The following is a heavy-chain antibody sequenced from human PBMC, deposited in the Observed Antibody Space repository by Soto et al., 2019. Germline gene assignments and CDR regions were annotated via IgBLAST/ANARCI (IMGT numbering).Heavy chain of an antibody. CDR2: ISGSGGST. Sequence: GGSLRLSCAASGFAIISYAMGWVRQAPGKGLEWVSAISGSGGSTYYADSVKGRFTISRDNSKNTLYLQMNSLRAEDTAVYYCAKDHHGIAVAEAYAFDIWGQGTMVTVSS. J-gene: IGHJ3*02. CDR1: GFAIISYA. D-gene: IGHD6-19*01. CDR3: AKDHHGIAVAEAYAFDI. V-gene: IGHV3-23*01.